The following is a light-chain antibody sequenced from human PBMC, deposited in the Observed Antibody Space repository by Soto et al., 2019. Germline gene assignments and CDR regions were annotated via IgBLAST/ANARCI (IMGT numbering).Light chain of an antibody. CDR2: GNS. V-gene: IGLV1-40*01. CDR3: QSYDSSLSAHYV. J-gene: IGLJ1*01. Sequence: QSVLTQPPSVSGAPGQRGTISCTGSSSNIGATYDVQWYQQLPGTAPKLLIYGNSNRPSGVPDRFSGSKSGTSASLAITGLQAQDEADYYCQSYDSSLSAHYVFGTRTKVTVL. CDR1: SSNIGATYD.